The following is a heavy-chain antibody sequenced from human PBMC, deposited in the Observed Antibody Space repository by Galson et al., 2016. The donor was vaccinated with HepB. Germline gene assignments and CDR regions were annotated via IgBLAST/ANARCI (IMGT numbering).Heavy chain of an antibody. CDR3: TRVYYDFWSGYSRYMDV. J-gene: IGHJ6*03. V-gene: IGHV3-49*04. CDR1: GFTVSRDY. CDR2: IRSKAYGGTT. D-gene: IGHD3-3*01. Sequence: SLRLSCAGSGFTVSRDYMSWVRQAPGKGLEWVGFIRSKAYGGTTEYAASVKGRFTISRDDSKSIAYLQMNSLKTEDTAVYYCTRVYYDFWSGYSRYMDVWGKGTTVTVSS.